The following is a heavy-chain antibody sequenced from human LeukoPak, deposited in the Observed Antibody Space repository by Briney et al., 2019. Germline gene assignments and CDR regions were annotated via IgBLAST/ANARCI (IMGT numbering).Heavy chain of an antibody. J-gene: IGHJ4*02. CDR1: GYSISSGYH. CDR3: ARVEGYCSGGSCYGALDY. Sequence: SETLSLTCTVSGYSISSGYHWGWIRQPPGKGLEWIGSIYHSGSTYYNPSLKSRVTISVDTSKNQFSLQLNSVTPEDTAVYYCARVEGYCSGGSCYGALDYWGQGTLVTVSS. V-gene: IGHV4-38-2*02. CDR2: IYHSGST. D-gene: IGHD2-15*01.